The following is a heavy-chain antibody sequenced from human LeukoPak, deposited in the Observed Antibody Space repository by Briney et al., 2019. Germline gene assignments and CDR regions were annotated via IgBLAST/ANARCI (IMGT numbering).Heavy chain of an antibody. Sequence: ASVKVSCKASGGTLSSYAISWVRQAPGQGLEWVGGIIPIFGTANYAQKFQGRVTITTDESTSTAYMELSSLRSEDTAVYYCARSLYSSSSEVWHFDYWGQGTLVTVSS. CDR2: IIPIFGTA. CDR1: GGTLSSYA. J-gene: IGHJ4*02. V-gene: IGHV1-69*05. D-gene: IGHD6-6*01. CDR3: ARSLYSSSSEVWHFDY.